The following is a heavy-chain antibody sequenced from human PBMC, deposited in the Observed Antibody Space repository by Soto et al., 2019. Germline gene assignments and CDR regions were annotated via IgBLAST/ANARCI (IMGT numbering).Heavy chain of an antibody. J-gene: IGHJ1*01. D-gene: IGHD4-4*01. V-gene: IGHV4-61*01. Sequence: SGTLSLTCTVSSGSVSSGSYYWSWIRQPPGKGLEWIGYIYNSRATSYNPSLKSRVSISVDTSKNQFSLKLSSVTAADTAVYYCARLHEALDFWGQGTLVTVSS. CDR3: ARLHEALDF. CDR2: IYNSRAT. CDR1: SGSVSSGSYY.